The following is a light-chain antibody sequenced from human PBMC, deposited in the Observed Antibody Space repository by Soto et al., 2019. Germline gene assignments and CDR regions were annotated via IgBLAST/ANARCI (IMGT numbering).Light chain of an antibody. CDR1: QRITRS. V-gene: IGKV1-39*01. CDR2: AAS. J-gene: IGKJ1*01. CDR3: QQSSNSPWT. Sequence: DIQMTQSPSSLSASVGDRVTITCRASQRITRSLNWYQQKPGKAPNLLIYAASSLQSGVSSRFSGSGSGTDFTLTIASLQPEDSATYYCQQSSNSPWTFGQRPKVDIK.